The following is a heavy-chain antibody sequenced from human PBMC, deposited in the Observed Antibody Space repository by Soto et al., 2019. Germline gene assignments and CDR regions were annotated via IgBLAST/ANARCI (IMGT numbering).Heavy chain of an antibody. CDR3: AKDSDSGWSY. Sequence: GESLKISGKGSGCSFTSYWIGWVRQMPGKGLEWMGIVYPGDSNTIYSPSFRGQVTISADNSVSTAYLQWSSLKASDTAIYYCAKDSDSGWSYWGQGTLVTVSS. V-gene: IGHV5-51*01. CDR2: VYPGDSNT. J-gene: IGHJ4*02. D-gene: IGHD6-19*01. CDR1: GCSFTSYW.